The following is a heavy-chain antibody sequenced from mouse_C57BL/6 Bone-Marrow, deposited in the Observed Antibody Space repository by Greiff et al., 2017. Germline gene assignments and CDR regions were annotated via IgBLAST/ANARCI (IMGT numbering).Heavy chain of an antibody. J-gene: IGHJ2*01. V-gene: IGHV1-55*01. CDR2: IYPGSGST. CDR3: ARIYYGNYVFDY. D-gene: IGHD2-1*01. Sequence: QVQLQQPGAELVKPGASVKMSCKASGYTFTSYWITWVKQRPGQGLEWIGDIYPGSGSTNYNEKFKSKATLTVDTSSSTAYMQLSSLTSEDSAVYYCARIYYGNYVFDYWGQGTTLTGSS. CDR1: GYTFTSYW.